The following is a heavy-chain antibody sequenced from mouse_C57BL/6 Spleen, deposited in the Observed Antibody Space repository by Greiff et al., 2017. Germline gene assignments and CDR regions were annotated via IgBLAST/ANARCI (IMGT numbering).Heavy chain of an antibody. CDR2: IYPRSGNT. CDR1: GYTFTSYG. D-gene: IGHD2-1*01. Sequence: QVHVKQSGAELARPGASVKLSCKASGYTFTSYGISWVKQRTGQGLEWIGEIYPRSGNTYYNEKFKGKATLTADKSSSTAYMELRSLTSEDSAVYFCARDEVYGNYWYFDVWGTGTTVTVSS. J-gene: IGHJ1*03. CDR3: ARDEVYGNYWYFDV. V-gene: IGHV1-81*01.